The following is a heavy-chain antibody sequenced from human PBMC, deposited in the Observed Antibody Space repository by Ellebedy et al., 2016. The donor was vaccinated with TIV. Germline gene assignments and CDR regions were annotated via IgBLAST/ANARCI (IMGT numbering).Heavy chain of an antibody. CDR1: GFTFSDYY. V-gene: IGHV3-11*06. Sequence: GGSLRLSCAASGFTFSDYYMSWIRQAPGKGLEWVSYISRSSSFTDYADSVKGRFTICRDNAKNSLFLQMNSLRAEDTAVYYCARDTVDTAMVSHWYFDLWGRGTLVTVSS. CDR2: ISRSSSFT. D-gene: IGHD5-18*01. J-gene: IGHJ2*01. CDR3: ARDTVDTAMVSHWYFDL.